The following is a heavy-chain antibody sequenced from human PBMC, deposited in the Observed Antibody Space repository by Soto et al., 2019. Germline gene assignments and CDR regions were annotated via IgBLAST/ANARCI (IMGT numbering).Heavy chain of an antibody. CDR1: GYTFVDYD. Sequence: QVQLVQSGAEVKKPGASVKVSCKASGYTFVDYDINWVRQAPGQGIEWMGWMNPNTGNTRYAQEFQGRFTMTRDTSTSTALMELSSLRSADTAVYYCARGKLATLTDFWGQGTLVTVSS. CDR3: ARGKLATLTDF. D-gene: IGHD5-12*01. V-gene: IGHV1-8*01. J-gene: IGHJ4*02. CDR2: MNPNTGNT.